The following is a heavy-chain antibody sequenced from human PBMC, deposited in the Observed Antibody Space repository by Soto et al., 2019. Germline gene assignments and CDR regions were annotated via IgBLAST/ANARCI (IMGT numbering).Heavy chain of an antibody. CDR3: ARDRTTSSTRRFDY. V-gene: IGHV1-3*01. CDR1: RYLFTNYS. Sequence: ASLKVSCKPSRYLFTNYSFHWVRNNPGQWLEWMGWISGADGNTRYSPKFQCRLTSSTDTSASTAYMELSSLRSEVTAVFYCARDRTTSSTRRFDYWGQGTLVTVSS. CDR2: ISGADGNT. J-gene: IGHJ4*02. D-gene: IGHD4-17*01.